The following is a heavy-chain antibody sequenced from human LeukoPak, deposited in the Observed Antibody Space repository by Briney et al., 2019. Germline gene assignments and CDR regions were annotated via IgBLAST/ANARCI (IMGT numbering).Heavy chain of an antibody. J-gene: IGHJ3*02. CDR1: GYTFTGYY. CDR2: FNPNSGGT. CDR3: ARARGIFRYCSSTSCPRKAFDI. V-gene: IGHV1-2*04. Sequence: ASVKVSCKASGYTFTGYYIHWVRQAPGQGLEWMGWFNPNSGGTNNAQKFQGWVTMTRDTSISTAYMELSRLKSDDTAVYYCARARGIFRYCSSTSCPRKAFDIWGQGTMVTVSS. D-gene: IGHD2-2*01.